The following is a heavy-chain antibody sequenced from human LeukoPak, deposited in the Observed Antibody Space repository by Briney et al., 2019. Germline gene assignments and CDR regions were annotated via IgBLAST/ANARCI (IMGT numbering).Heavy chain of an antibody. CDR3: ALGYCGGGSCYAREYFQH. Sequence: SETLSLTCTVSGGSISSYYWSWIRQPPGKGLEWIGYIYYSGSTYYNPSLKSRVTISVDTSKNQFSLRLSSVTAADTAVYYCALGYCGGGSCYAREYFQHWGQGTLVTVSS. J-gene: IGHJ1*01. D-gene: IGHD2-15*01. CDR1: GGSISSYY. V-gene: IGHV4-59*06. CDR2: IYYSGST.